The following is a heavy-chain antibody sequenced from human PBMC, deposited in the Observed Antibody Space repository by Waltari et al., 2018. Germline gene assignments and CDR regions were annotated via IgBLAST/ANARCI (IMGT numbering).Heavy chain of an antibody. V-gene: IGHV1-3*01. CDR2: INAGNGNT. CDR3: ASPRVGSSWWITFDY. CDR1: GYTFTSYA. J-gene: IGHJ4*02. D-gene: IGHD6-13*01. Sequence: QVQLVQSGAEVKKPGASAKVSCKASGYTFTSYAMHWVRQPPGQRLEWMGWINAGNGNTKYSQKFQGRVTITRDTSASTAYMELSSLRSEDTAVYYCASPRVGSSWWITFDYWGQGTLVTVSS.